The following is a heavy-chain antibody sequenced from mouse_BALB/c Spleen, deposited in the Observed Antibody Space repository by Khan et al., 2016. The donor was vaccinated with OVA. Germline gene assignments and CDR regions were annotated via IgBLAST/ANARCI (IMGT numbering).Heavy chain of an antibody. D-gene: IGHD2-14*01. Sequence: VQLQQSGAELARPGASVKMSCKASGYTFTSYTIHWIKQRPGQGLEWIGYINPSNGYTNYNQKFKDKATLTADKSSTTAYMQLRSLTSDDSAVYNWVRDGAYYRNDGWFAYGGQGTLVTVSA. CDR2: INPSNGYT. J-gene: IGHJ3*01. CDR1: GYTFTSYT. CDR3: VRDGAYYRNDGWFAY. V-gene: IGHV1-4*01.